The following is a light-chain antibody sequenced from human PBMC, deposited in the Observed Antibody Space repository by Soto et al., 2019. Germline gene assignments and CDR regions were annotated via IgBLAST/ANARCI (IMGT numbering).Light chain of an antibody. Sequence: QSVLTQPPSVSGAPGQRVTVSCDGGSSNIGADYDVHWYQHLPGTAPKLLIYENTNRPSGIPDRFSGSKSGTSAFLAITGLQAEDEADYYCQTYDTSLSGSIFGGGTKLTVL. CDR3: QTYDTSLSGSI. J-gene: IGLJ2*01. CDR1: SSNIGADYD. CDR2: ENT. V-gene: IGLV1-40*01.